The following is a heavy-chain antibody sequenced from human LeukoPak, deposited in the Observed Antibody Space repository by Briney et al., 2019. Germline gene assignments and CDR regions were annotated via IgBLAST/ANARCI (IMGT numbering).Heavy chain of an antibody. V-gene: IGHV3-23*01. CDR2: SGSGGSI. Sequence: GGSLRLSCAASGFTFSNYAMSWVRQAPGKGLEWVSGSGSGGSIYYADSVKGRFTISRDNSKNTLFLQMNSLRAEDTAVYYCAKDFWSGYHPNYWGQGTLVTVSS. D-gene: IGHD3-3*01. CDR1: GFTFSNYA. J-gene: IGHJ4*02. CDR3: AKDFWSGYHPNY.